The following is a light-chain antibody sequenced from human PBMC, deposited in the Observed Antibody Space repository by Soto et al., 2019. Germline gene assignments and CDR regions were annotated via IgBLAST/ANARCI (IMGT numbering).Light chain of an antibody. CDR3: CSYAGSFTYV. V-gene: IGLV2-11*01. CDR2: DVS. J-gene: IGLJ1*01. CDR1: SSDVGNYNY. Sequence: QSALTQPRSVSGSPGQSVTISCTGTSSDVGNYNYVSWYQQHPGKAPKLMIYDVSKRPSGVPDRFSASKSGNTASLTISGLQADDEADYYCCSYAGSFTYVFGTGTKLTVL.